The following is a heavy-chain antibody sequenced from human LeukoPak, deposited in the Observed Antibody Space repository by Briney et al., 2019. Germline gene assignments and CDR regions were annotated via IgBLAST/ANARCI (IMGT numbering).Heavy chain of an antibody. CDR3: ASLLGEYTYVYH. CDR2: IYYSGST. D-gene: IGHD5-18*01. CDR1: SGSISSSSYY. J-gene: IGHJ5*02. Sequence: SETLSLTCTVSSGSISSSSYYWGWIRQPPGKGLEWIGSIYYSGSTYHNPSLRSRVTISVDTSKNQFSLRLSFVTAAGTAVYYCASLLGEYTYVYHWGQGTLVTVSS. V-gene: IGHV4-39*01.